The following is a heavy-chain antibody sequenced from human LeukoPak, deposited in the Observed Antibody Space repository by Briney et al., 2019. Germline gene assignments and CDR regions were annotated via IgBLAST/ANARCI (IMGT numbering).Heavy chain of an antibody. CDR3: ERRGRMPVGCDI. CDR2: INSDGSST. J-gene: IGHJ3*02. CDR1: GFTFSSYW. Sequence: GGSLRLSCAASGFTFSSYWMHWVRQAPGKGLVWVSRINSDGSSTSYADSVKGRFTISRDNAKNTLYLQMNSLRAEDTAVYYCERRGRMPVGCDIWVQGTMVTVSS. V-gene: IGHV3-74*01. D-gene: IGHD4-23*01.